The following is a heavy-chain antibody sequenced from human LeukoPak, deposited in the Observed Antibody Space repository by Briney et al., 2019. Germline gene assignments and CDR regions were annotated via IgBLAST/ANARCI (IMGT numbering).Heavy chain of an antibody. V-gene: IGHV1-69*04. CDR3: ARTYYYDSSGPPDY. D-gene: IGHD3-22*01. J-gene: IGHJ4*02. Sequence: GASVKVSCKASGGAFSSYAISWVRQAPGQGLEWMGRIIPILGIANYAQKFQGRVTITADKSTSTAYMELSSLRSEDTAVYYCARTYYYDSSGPPDYWGQGTLVTVSS. CDR2: IIPILGIA. CDR1: GGAFSSYA.